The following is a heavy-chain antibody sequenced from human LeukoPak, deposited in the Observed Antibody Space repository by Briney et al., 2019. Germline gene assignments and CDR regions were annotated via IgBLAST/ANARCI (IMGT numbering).Heavy chain of an antibody. Sequence: GGSLRLSXTASGLTFSTSGFNWVRQAPGKGLEWVASIGPTGSDRYHADSIKGRFTISRDNANNFLYLQMNSLRAEDTAVYYCATETNGRHYDYWGQGTLLTVSS. D-gene: IGHD1-14*01. CDR1: GLTFSTSG. CDR2: IGPTGSDR. CDR3: ATETNGRHYDY. J-gene: IGHJ4*02. V-gene: IGHV3-21*06.